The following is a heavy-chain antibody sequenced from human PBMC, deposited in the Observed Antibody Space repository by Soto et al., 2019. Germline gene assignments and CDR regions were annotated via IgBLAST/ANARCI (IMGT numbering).Heavy chain of an antibody. CDR1: GFTFSTHS. V-gene: IGHV3-48*02. CDR3: VGGRPYYFDY. CDR2: IISSGNTI. Sequence: GGSLRLSCAASGFTFSTHSMNWVRQAPGEGLEWISYIISSGNTIYYADSVKGRFTISRDNAKNSLYLQMNSLRDEDTAVYYCVGGRPYYFDYWGQGTLVTVSS. J-gene: IGHJ4*02.